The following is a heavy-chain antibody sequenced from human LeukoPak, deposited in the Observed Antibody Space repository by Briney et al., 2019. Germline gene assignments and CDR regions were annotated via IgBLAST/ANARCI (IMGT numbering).Heavy chain of an antibody. CDR2: ISGSGGST. Sequence: GGSLRLSCAPSGFIFSSYAMHWVRQAPGKGLEWVSAISGSGGSTYYADSVKGRFTISRDNSKNTLYLQMNSLRAEDTAVYYCAKDRGDCSSTSCPRSPYYYYYMDVWGKGTTVTVSS. CDR3: AKDRGDCSSTSCPRSPYYYYYMDV. D-gene: IGHD2-2*01. V-gene: IGHV3-23*01. CDR1: GFIFSSYA. J-gene: IGHJ6*03.